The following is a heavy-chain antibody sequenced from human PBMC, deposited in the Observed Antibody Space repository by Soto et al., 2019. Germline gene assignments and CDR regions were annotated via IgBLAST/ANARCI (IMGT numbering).Heavy chain of an antibody. V-gene: IGHV3-33*01. J-gene: IGHJ4*02. D-gene: IGHD4-17*01. CDR3: ARDHPQTVRGELFDY. Sequence: GGSLRLSCAASGFTFSSYGMHWVRQAPGKGLEWVAVIWYDGSNKYYADSVKGRFTISRENSKNTLYLQMNSLRAEDTAVYYCARDHPQTVRGELFDYWGQGTLVTVSS. CDR2: IWYDGSNK. CDR1: GFTFSSYG.